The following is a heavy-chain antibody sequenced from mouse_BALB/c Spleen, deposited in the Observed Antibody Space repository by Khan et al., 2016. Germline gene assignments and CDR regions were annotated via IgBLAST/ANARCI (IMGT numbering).Heavy chain of an antibody. CDR1: GYSITSDYA. J-gene: IGHJ4*01. D-gene: IGHD1-1*01. V-gene: IGHV3-2*02. CDR3: AITPTSCYARDY. CDR2: IIYSGST. Sequence: EVQLQESGPGLVKPSQSLSLTCTVTGYSITSDYAWNWIRQFPGNKLAWMGYIIYSGSTRYYPSLKSRISVTRDTSQNQFFLQLTSVTTADTATYYSAITPTSCYARDYWCQGTSGTVSS.